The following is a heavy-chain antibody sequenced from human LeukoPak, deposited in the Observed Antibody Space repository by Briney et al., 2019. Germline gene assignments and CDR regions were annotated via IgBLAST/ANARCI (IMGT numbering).Heavy chain of an antibody. Sequence: PGGSLRLSCAASGFTFSSYSMNWVRQAPGKGLEWVSSISSSSSYIYYADSVKGRFTISRDKAKNSLYMQMNSLRAEDTAVYYCARDTLEALDIWGQGTMVTVSS. CDR2: ISSSSSYI. CDR1: GFTFSSYS. V-gene: IGHV3-21*01. J-gene: IGHJ3*02. CDR3: ARDTLEALDI.